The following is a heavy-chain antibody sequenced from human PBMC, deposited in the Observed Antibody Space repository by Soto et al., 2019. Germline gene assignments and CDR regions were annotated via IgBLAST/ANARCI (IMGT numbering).Heavy chain of an antibody. V-gene: IGHV2-5*02. CDR3: ARRKGERYFDWLSPDYGMDV. CDR1: GFSLSTSGVG. CDR2: IYWDDDK. J-gene: IGHJ6*02. Sequence: SGPTLVNPTQTLTLNCTFSGFSLSTSGVGVGWIRQPPGKALEWLALIYWDDDKRYSPSLKSRLAITKDTSKNQVVLTMTNMDPVDTATYYCARRKGERYFDWLSPDYGMDVWGQGTTVTVSS. D-gene: IGHD3-9*01.